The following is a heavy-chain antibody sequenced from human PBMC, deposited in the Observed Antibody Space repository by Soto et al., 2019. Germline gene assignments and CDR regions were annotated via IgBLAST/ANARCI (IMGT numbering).Heavy chain of an antibody. CDR1: GFTFSSYA. CDR2: ISHDGSIT. J-gene: IGHJ6*03. V-gene: IGHV3-30*15. Sequence: PGGSLRISCAASGFTFSSYAMHWVRQAPGKGLEWVAVISHDGSITYYSDSVKGRFTMSRDNSNNTLFLQMSSLRSEDTAIYYCAKDEYWESHFYYFMDLWGRGTTVTVSS. CDR3: AKDEYWESHFYYFMDL. D-gene: IGHD3-16*01.